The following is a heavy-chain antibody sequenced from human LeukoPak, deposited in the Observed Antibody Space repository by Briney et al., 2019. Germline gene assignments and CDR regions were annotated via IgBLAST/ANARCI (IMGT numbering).Heavy chain of an antibody. CDR3: ARDALSGSYLDY. CDR1: GFTFSSYA. D-gene: IGHD1-26*01. V-gene: IGHV3-30-3*01. J-gene: IGHJ4*02. Sequence: GRSPRLSCAASGFTFSSYAMHWVRQAPGKGLEWVAVISYDGSNKYYADSVKGRFTISRDNSKNTLYLQMNSLRAEDTAVYYCARDALSGSYLDYWGQGTLVTVSS. CDR2: ISYDGSNK.